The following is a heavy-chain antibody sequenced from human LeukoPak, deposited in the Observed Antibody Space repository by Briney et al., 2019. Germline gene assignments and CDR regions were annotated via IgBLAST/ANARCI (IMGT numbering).Heavy chain of an antibody. V-gene: IGHV4-34*01. CDR3: AREREDCSSTSCYYRAKRYFDL. Sequence: SETLSLTCAVYGGSFSGYYWSWIRQPPGKGLEWIGEINHSGSTNYNPSLKSRVTISVDTSKNQFSLKLSSVTAADTAVYYCAREREDCSSTSCYYRAKRYFDLWGRGTLVTVSS. CDR2: INHSGST. D-gene: IGHD2-2*01. CDR1: GGSFSGYY. J-gene: IGHJ2*01.